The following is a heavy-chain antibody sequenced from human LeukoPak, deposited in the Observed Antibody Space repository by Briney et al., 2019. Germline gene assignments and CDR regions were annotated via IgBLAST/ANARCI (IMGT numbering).Heavy chain of an antibody. V-gene: IGHV3-21*01. Sequence: GGSPRLSCAASGFTFSSYSMNWVRQAPGKGLEWVSSISSSSSYIYYADSVKGRFTISRDNAKNSLYLQMNSLRAEDTAVYYCARARGYYDSSGYYYGYWGQGTLVTVSS. CDR3: ARARGYYDSSGYYYGY. D-gene: IGHD3-22*01. J-gene: IGHJ4*02. CDR1: GFTFSSYS. CDR2: ISSSSSYI.